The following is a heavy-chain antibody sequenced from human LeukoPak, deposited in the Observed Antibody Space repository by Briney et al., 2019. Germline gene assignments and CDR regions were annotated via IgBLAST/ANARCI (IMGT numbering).Heavy chain of an antibody. Sequence: GASVKVSCKASGYTFTSYYMHWVRQAPGQGLEWMGIINPSGGSTSYAQKFQGRVTMTRDTSTSTVYMELRSLRSEDTAVYYCARALRYYSDSSGYAFDYWGQGTLVTVSS. CDR3: ARALRYYSDSSGYAFDY. CDR1: GYTFTSYY. D-gene: IGHD3-22*01. J-gene: IGHJ4*02. CDR2: INPSGGST. V-gene: IGHV1-46*01.